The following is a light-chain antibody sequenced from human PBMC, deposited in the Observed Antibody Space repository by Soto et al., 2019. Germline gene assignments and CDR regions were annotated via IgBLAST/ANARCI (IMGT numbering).Light chain of an antibody. CDR3: QQYGSSPS. V-gene: IGKV3D-20*01. CDR2: DTS. J-gene: IGKJ1*01. Sequence: DIVLTHSTATLSLSPGERATLYCWASQRVSGGFLAWYQQKPGLAPRLILYDTSFRATGIPDRFSGSGSGTDFTLTISRLDPEDLAVYYCQQYGSSPSIGLVAKVEI. CDR1: QRVSGGF.